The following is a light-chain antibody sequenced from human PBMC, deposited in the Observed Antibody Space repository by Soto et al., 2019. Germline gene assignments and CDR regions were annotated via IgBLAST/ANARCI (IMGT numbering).Light chain of an antibody. J-gene: IGLJ2*01. CDR2: RDT. CDR1: ALEKQY. CDR3: QSADSSSPSYVV. V-gene: IGLV3-25*03. Sequence: SYELTQPPSVSVSPGQTAKITCSGDALEKQYGHWYQQKSGQAPVLVIYRDTKRPSGIPERFSGSGSGRTVTLSISGVQAEDEADYYCQSADSSSPSYVVFGGGTKVTVL.